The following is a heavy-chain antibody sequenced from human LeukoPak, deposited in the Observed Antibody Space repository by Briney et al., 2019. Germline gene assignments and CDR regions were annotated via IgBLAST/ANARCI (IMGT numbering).Heavy chain of an antibody. Sequence: GGSLRLSSAASGFTFSSYSMNWVRQAPGKGLEWVSHITASGTAMFYADSVKGRFTISRDNAKNSLYLQMNSLRDEDTAVYYCARGTVAVKYYFDYWGQGTLVTVSS. CDR1: GFTFSSYS. J-gene: IGHJ4*02. V-gene: IGHV3-48*02. CDR3: ARGTVAVKYYFDY. CDR2: ITASGTAM. D-gene: IGHD4-23*01.